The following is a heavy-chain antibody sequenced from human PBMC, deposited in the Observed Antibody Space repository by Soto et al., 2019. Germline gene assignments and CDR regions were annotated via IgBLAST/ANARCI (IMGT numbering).Heavy chain of an antibody. V-gene: IGHV1-24*01. J-gene: IGHJ6*03. Sequence: GASVKVSCKVSGYTLTELSMHWVRQAPGKGLEWMGGFDPEDGETIYAQKFQGRVTMTEDTSTDTAYMELSSLRSEDTAVYYCATAPKMRYYDFWSGYRRPYYMDGWGKETTVTVSS. CDR3: ATAPKMRYYDFWSGYRRPYYMDG. CDR2: FDPEDGET. CDR1: GYTLTELS. D-gene: IGHD3-3*01.